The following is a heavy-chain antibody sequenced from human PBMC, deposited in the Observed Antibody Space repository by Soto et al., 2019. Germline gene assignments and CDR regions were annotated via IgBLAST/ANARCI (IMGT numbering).Heavy chain of an antibody. J-gene: IGHJ4*02. V-gene: IGHV3-30*18. CDR3: AKGGHQLIRYYFDY. CDR1: GFTFSSYG. D-gene: IGHD1-1*01. CDR2: ISFDGINK. Sequence: GGSLRLSCAASGFTFSSYGMHWVRQAPGKGLEWVAVISFDGINKYYADSVKGRFAISRDNSKNTLYLQMDSLRAEDTAVYYCAKGGHQLIRYYFDYWGQGTLVTVSS.